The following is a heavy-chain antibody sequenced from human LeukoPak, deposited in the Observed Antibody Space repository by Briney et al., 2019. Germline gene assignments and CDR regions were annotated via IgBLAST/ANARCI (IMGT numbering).Heavy chain of an antibody. CDR3: ARDRGRYSYGTGDWFDP. CDR1: GFTFSSYG. J-gene: IGHJ5*02. CDR2: IWYDGSNK. Sequence: GRSLRLSCAASGFTFSSYGMHWVRQAPGKGLEWVAVIWYDGSNKYYADSVKGRFTISRDNSKNTLYLQMNSLRAEDTAVYCCARDRGRYSYGTGDWFDPWGQGTLVTVSS. V-gene: IGHV3-33*01. D-gene: IGHD5-18*01.